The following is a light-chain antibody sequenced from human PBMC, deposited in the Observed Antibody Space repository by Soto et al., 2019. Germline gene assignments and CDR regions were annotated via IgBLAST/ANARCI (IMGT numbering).Light chain of an antibody. CDR2: GVT. CDR1: SSDVGGYRY. V-gene: IGLV2-14*01. Sequence: QSALTQPASVSESPGQSITISCTGTSSDVGGYRYVSWYQQHPGKVPKLMIYGVTNRPSGVSNRFSGPKSGNTASLTISGLQAEDEADYYCSSYTNMNTVVFGGGTKLTVL. CDR3: SSYTNMNTVV. J-gene: IGLJ3*02.